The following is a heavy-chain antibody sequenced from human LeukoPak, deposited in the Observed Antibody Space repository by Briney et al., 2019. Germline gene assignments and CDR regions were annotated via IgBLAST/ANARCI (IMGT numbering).Heavy chain of an antibody. D-gene: IGHD3-10*01. CDR1: GGSFSGYF. CDR2: INHSGST. J-gene: IGHJ4*02. CDR3: ASGGRFSHGSRMGAY. V-gene: IGHV4-34*01. Sequence: SETLSLTCGVYGGSFSGYFWSWIRQTPGTGLEWIGDINHSGSTNYNPSLKSRVTISVDTSKNQFSLKLSSVTAADTAVYYCASGGRFSHGSRMGAYWGQGTLVTVSS.